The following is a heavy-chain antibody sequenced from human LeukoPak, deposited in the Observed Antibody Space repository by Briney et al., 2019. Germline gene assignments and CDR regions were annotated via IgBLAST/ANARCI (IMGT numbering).Heavy chain of an antibody. Sequence: GESLKISCKGSGYSFTSYWIGWARQIPGKGLAWMGIIYPSNFDTRYSTPFQGQVTISADKSISPAYLQWSSLKASDTAMYYCATRTSCSGGSCYEDYYYYYYMDVWGKGTTVTVSS. D-gene: IGHD2-15*01. CDR3: ATRTSCSGGSCYEDYYYYYYMDV. J-gene: IGHJ6*03. V-gene: IGHV5-51*01. CDR2: IYPSNFDT. CDR1: GYSFTSYW.